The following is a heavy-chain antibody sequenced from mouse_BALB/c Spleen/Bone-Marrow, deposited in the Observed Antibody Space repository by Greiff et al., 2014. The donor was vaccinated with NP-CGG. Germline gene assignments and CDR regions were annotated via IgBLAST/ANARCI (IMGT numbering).Heavy chain of an antibody. CDR3: ARDDYDDYYAMDY. CDR1: GFNIKDTY. D-gene: IGHD2-4*01. J-gene: IGHJ4*01. CDR2: VDPANGNT. V-gene: IGHV14-3*02. Sequence: VQLQQPGAELVKPGASVKLSCTASGFNIKDTYMHWVKQRPEQGLEWIGRVDPANGNTKYDPKFQDKATITTDTSPNTAYLQLSSLTSEDTAVYYCARDDYDDYYAMDYWGQGTSVTVSS.